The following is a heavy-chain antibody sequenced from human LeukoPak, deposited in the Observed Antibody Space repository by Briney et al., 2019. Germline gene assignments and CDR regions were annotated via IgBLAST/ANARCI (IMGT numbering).Heavy chain of an antibody. V-gene: IGHV3-23*01. CDR2: ISGSGGST. D-gene: IGHD6-13*01. CDR3: AKDKGSSSWNGGYFDY. CDR1: GFTFSSYA. J-gene: IGHJ4*02. Sequence: GSLRLSCAASGFTFSSYAMSWVRQAPGKGLEWVSAISGSGGSTYYADSVKGRFTISRDNSKNTLYLQMNSLRAEDTAVYYCAKDKGSSSWNGGYFDYWGQGTLVTVSS.